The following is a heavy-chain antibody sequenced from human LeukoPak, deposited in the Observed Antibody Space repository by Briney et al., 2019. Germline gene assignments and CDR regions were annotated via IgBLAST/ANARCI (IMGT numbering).Heavy chain of an antibody. CDR2: TIPFLGAA. J-gene: IGHJ3*01. Sequence: GASVKVSCKASGGTFTSHTITWVRQASGQGLEWMGGTIPFLGAAHTAQKFQGRVTITTDESTDTAYLELSSLRSEDTAVYYCATDRNLEDCRSSSCYGVWAFNVWGQGTMVTVSS. D-gene: IGHD2-2*01. V-gene: IGHV1-69*05. CDR3: ATDRNLEDCRSSSCYGVWAFNV. CDR1: GGTFTSHT.